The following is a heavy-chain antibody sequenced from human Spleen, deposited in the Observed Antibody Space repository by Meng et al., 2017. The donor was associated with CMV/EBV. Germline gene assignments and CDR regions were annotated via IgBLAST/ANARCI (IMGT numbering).Heavy chain of an antibody. CDR1: GYIFTDYY. Sequence: ASVKVSCKASGYIFTDYYIHWVRQAPGQGLEWMGWINPNSGGTNYAQKFQGRVTMTRDTSISTAYMELSSLRSDDTAVYYCARDGGMDVWGQGTTVTVSS. CDR3: ARDGGMDV. CDR2: INPNSGGT. V-gene: IGHV1-2*02. J-gene: IGHJ6*02.